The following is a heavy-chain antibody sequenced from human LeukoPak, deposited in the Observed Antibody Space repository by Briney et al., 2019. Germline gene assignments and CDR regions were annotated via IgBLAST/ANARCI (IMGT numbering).Heavy chain of an antibody. Sequence: SVKVSCKASGGTFSSYAISWVRQAPGQGLEWMGGIIPIFGTANYAQKFQGRVTITADESTSTAYMELSSLRSEDTAVYYCARDRGDIVATIGVGNWFDPWGQGTLVTVSS. D-gene: IGHD5-12*01. CDR1: GGTFSSYA. V-gene: IGHV1-69*13. CDR3: ARDRGDIVATIGVGNWFDP. J-gene: IGHJ5*02. CDR2: IIPIFGTA.